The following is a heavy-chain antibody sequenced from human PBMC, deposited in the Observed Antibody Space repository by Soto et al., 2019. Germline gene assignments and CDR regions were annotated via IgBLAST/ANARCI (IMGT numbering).Heavy chain of an antibody. CDR3: ARRLSGYSSGWYPSHYYGMDV. J-gene: IGHJ6*02. D-gene: IGHD6-19*01. V-gene: IGHV1-2*04. Sequence: QVQLVQSGAEVKKPGASVKVSCKASGYTFTGYYMHWVRQAPGQGLEWMGCINPNSGGTNYAQKFQGWVTMTRDTSISAAYMELSRMRSDDTAVYYCARRLSGYSSGWYPSHYYGMDVWGQGTTVTVSS. CDR2: INPNSGGT. CDR1: GYTFTGYY.